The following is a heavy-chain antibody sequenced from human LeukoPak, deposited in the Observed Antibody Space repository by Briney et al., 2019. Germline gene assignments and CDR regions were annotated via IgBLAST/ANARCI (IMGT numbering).Heavy chain of an antibody. CDR2: INAGNGNT. V-gene: IGHV1-3*01. Sequence: GASVKVPCKASGYTFTSYAMHWVRQAPGQRLEWMGWINAGNGNTKYSQKFQGRVTITRDTSASTAYMELSSLRSEDTAVYYCAREGVGESAFDIWGQGTMVTVSS. J-gene: IGHJ3*02. CDR3: AREGVGESAFDI. CDR1: GYTFTSYA. D-gene: IGHD1-26*01.